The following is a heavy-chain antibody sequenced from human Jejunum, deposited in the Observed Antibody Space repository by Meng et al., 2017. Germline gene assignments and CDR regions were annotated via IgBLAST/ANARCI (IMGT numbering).Heavy chain of an antibody. CDR1: GVSISGADYY. Sequence: QLQLQESGSGLVKPSQTLSLTCAVSGVSISGADYYWSWIRQPPGKGLEWIGYIYYSGATYSNPSLKSRATISIDTSKNQFSLRLTSVTAADTAVYYCVREKRRTYYFDYWGQGTLVTVSS. D-gene: IGHD3-16*01. J-gene: IGHJ4*02. CDR2: IYYSGAT. CDR3: VREKRRTYYFDY. V-gene: IGHV4-30-4*01.